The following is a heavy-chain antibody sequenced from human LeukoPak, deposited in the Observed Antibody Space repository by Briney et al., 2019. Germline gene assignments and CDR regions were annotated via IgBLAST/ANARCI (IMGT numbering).Heavy chain of an antibody. CDR1: GGSISSYT. V-gene: IGHV4-59*12. D-gene: IGHD2-15*01. CDR2: IYYNGGT. CDR3: ARVAVGKGYPFDY. J-gene: IGHJ4*02. Sequence: SETLSLTCTVSGGSISSYTWSWIRQPPGKGLEWIGYIYYNGGTNYNPSLKSRVTISVDKSKNQFSLKLSSVTAADTAVYYCARVAVGKGYPFDYWGQGTLVTVSS.